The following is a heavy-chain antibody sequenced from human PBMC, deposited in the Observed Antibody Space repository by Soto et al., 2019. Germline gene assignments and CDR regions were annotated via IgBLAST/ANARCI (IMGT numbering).Heavy chain of an antibody. CDR1: GFTVSSNY. CDR3: ARSITMVRGVNGAFDI. J-gene: IGHJ3*02. D-gene: IGHD3-10*01. V-gene: IGHV3-53*04. Sequence: GGSLRLSCAASGFTVSSNYMSWVRQAPGKGLEWVSVIYSGGSTYYADSVKGRFTISRHNSKNTLYLQMNSLRAEDTAVYYCARSITMVRGVNGAFDIWGQGTMVTVSS. CDR2: IYSGGST.